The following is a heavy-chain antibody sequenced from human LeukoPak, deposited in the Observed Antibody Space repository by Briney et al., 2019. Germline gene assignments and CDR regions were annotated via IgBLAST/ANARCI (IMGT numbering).Heavy chain of an antibody. CDR1: GGTFSSYA. CDR3: ARAKGSSSGGNFDY. D-gene: IGHD6-6*01. J-gene: IGHJ4*02. V-gene: IGHV1-69*13. CDR2: IIPIFGTA. Sequence: ASVKVSCKASGGTFSSYAISWVRQAPGQGLEWMGGIIPIFGTANYAQKFQGRVTITADESTSTAYMELSSLRSEDTAVYCCARAKGSSSGGNFDYWGQGTLVTVSS.